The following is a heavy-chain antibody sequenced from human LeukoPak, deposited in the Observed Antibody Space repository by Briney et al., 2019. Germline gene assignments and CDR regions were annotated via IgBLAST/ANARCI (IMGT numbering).Heavy chain of an antibody. J-gene: IGHJ4*02. D-gene: IGHD3-22*01. CDR1: GGSISNNNYY. V-gene: IGHV4-39*07. Sequence: SETLSLTCTVSGGSISNNNYYWGWIRQPPGKGLEWIGSIYHSGTTYYNPSLKSRVTISVDTSKNQFSLKLSSVTAADTAVYYCARDRAALIGFHYWGQGTLVTVSS. CDR2: IYHSGTT. CDR3: ARDRAALIGFHY.